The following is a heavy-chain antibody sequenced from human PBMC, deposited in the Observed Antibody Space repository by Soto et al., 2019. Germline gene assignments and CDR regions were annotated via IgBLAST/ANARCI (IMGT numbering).Heavy chain of an antibody. V-gene: IGHV3-30-3*01. Sequence: GSLRLSCAASGFTFSSYAMHWVRQAPGKGLEWVAVISYDGSNKYYADSVKGRFTISRDNSKNTLYLQMNSLRAEDTAVYYCRVRNSRGYCSGGSCYLSFDYWGQGTLVTVSS. CDR3: RVRNSRGYCSGGSCYLSFDY. CDR2: ISYDGSNK. CDR1: GFTFSSYA. D-gene: IGHD2-15*01. J-gene: IGHJ4*02.